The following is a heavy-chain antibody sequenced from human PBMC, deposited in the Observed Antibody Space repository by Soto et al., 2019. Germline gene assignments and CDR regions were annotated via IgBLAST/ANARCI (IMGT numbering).Heavy chain of an antibody. D-gene: IGHD4-17*01. CDR3: ARGDYGDFTTGRNFDY. V-gene: IGHV4-59*01. CDR2: IYYSGST. J-gene: IGHJ4*02. Sequence: SETLSLTCTVSGGSISSYYWSWIRQPPGKGLEWIGYIYYSGSTNYNPSLKSRVTISVDTSKNQFSLKLSSVTAADTAVYYCARGDYGDFTTGRNFDYWGQGTLVTVSS. CDR1: GGSISSYY.